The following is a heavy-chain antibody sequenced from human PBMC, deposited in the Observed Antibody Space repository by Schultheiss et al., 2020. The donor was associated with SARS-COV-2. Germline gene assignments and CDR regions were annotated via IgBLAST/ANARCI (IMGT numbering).Heavy chain of an antibody. Sequence: GGSLRLSCAASGFTFSSYSIHWVRQAPGKGLEWVSYISSSGSTIYYADSVKGRFTISRDNAKNSLYLQMNSLRAEDTAVYYCARDVGDYGPYYYYGMDVWGQGTTVTVSS. CDR1: GFTFSSYS. D-gene: IGHD4-17*01. CDR3: ARDVGDYGPYYYYGMDV. V-gene: IGHV3-48*04. CDR2: ISSSGSTI. J-gene: IGHJ6*02.